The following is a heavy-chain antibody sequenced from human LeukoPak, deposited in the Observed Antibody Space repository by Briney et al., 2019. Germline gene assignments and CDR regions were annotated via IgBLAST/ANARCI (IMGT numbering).Heavy chain of an antibody. Sequence: GGSLRLSCAASGFTVSSNYMSWVRQAPGKGLEWVSVIYSGGSTYYADSVKGRFTISRDNSKNTLYLQMNGLRAEDTAVYYCLLRVAVAGLDYWGQGTLVTVSS. D-gene: IGHD6-19*01. CDR3: LLRVAVAGLDY. CDR1: GFTVSSNY. CDR2: IYSGGST. J-gene: IGHJ4*02. V-gene: IGHV3-53*01.